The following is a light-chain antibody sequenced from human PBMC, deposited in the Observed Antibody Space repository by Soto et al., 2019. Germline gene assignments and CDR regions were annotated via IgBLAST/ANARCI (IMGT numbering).Light chain of an antibody. V-gene: IGKV3-15*01. J-gene: IGKJ5*01. CDR3: HQYDNWPPVT. CDR2: GAP. Sequence: EIVMTQSPATLSVSPGERATLSCRASQSVSSNLAWYQQKPGQAPRLLIYGAPTRATGIPARFSGSGSGAEFTLTISSLQSEDFAIYYCHQYDNWPPVTFGQGTRLEIK. CDR1: QSVSSN.